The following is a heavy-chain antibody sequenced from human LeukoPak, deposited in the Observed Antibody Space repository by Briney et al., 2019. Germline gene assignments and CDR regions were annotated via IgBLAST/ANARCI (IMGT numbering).Heavy chain of an antibody. Sequence: PSETLSLTCTVSGGSISSSSYYWGWIRQPPGKGLEWIGSIYYSGSTYYNPSLKSRVTISVDTSKNQFSLKLSSVTAADTAVYYCARDSGVAGLPMSIDYWGQGTLVTVSS. CDR3: ARDSGVAGLPMSIDY. V-gene: IGHV4-39*07. CDR2: IYYSGST. CDR1: GGSISSSSYY. D-gene: IGHD6-19*01. J-gene: IGHJ4*02.